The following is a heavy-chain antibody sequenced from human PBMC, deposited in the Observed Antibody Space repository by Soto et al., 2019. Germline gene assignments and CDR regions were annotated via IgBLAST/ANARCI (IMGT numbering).Heavy chain of an antibody. CDR1: GFTFSSYA. V-gene: IGHV3-23*01. Sequence: GGSLRLSCAASGFTFSSYAMTWVRQAPGMGLEWLSIISSSGGSTYYADSVKGRFTISRDNSRSTLFLQMNSLRAEDTALYYCAKDSHGSGWYGYFDSWGHGTQVTVSS. CDR2: ISSSGGST. D-gene: IGHD6-19*01. CDR3: AKDSHGSGWYGYFDS. J-gene: IGHJ4*01.